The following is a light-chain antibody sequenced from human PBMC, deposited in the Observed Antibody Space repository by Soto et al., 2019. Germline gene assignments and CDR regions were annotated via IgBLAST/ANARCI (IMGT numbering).Light chain of an antibody. CDR3: QQYNNWGLS. CDR2: GSS. Sequence: EIVMTQSPATLSVSPGERATLSCRASQSVSSNLAWYQQRPGQPPRLLIYGSSTRATGISATFSGSGSRTEFTLTISSLQSEDSAVYYCQQYNNWGLSFGGGTRVEIK. J-gene: IGKJ4*01. V-gene: IGKV3D-15*01. CDR1: QSVSSN.